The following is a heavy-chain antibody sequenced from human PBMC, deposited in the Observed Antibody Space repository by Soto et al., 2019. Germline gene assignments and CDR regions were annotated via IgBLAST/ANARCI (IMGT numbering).Heavy chain of an antibody. CDR2: INPSGGST. CDR1: GYTFTSYY. CDR3: AREGDCSGGSCAGGDYYGMDV. D-gene: IGHD2-15*01. J-gene: IGHJ6*02. Sequence: QVQLVQSGAEVKKPGASVKVSCKASGYTFTSYYMHWVRQAPGQGLEWMGIINPSGGSTSYAQKFQGRVTMTRDTSTSTVYMELSSLRSEDTAVYYCAREGDCSGGSCAGGDYYGMDVWGQGTTVTVSS. V-gene: IGHV1-46*01.